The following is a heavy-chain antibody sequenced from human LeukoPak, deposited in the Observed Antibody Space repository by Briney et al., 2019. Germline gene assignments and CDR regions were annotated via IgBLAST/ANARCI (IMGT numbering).Heavy chain of an antibody. CDR2: NSDGTIN. Sequence: GGSLRLSCAASGFILSSYWMHWVRRAPGKGLLWVSRNSDGTINYADSVKGRFTVSRDNAKNTLYLQMNSLRPEDTAVYYCARVDTVNYWGQGTLVAVSS. CDR1: GFILSSYW. CDR3: ARVDTVNY. J-gene: IGHJ4*02. V-gene: IGHV3-74*01. D-gene: IGHD4-17*01.